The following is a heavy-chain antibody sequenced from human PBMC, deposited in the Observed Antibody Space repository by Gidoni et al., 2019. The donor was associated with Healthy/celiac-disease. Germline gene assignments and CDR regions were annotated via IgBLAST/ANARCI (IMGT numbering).Heavy chain of an antibody. V-gene: IGHV4-31*02. J-gene: IGHJ4*02. D-gene: IGHD3-16*01. Sequence: GLEWIGYIYYSGSTYYNPSLKSRVTISVDTSKNQFSLKLSSVTAADTAVYYCARSRGWNSLLGGVDYWGQGTLVTVSS. CDR2: IYYSGST. CDR3: ARSRGWNSLLGGVDY.